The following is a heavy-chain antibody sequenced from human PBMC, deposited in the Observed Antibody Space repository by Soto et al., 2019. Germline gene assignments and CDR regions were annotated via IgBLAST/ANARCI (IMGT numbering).Heavy chain of an antibody. CDR1: GYTFTSYG. CDR3: ARDITPYYYDSSGYLGY. CDR2: ISAYNGNT. V-gene: IGHV1-18*01. D-gene: IGHD3-22*01. Sequence: QVQLVQSGAEVKKPGASVKVSCKASGYTFTSYGISWVRQAPGQGLEWMGWISAYNGNTNYAQKLQGRVTMTTDTPTSTAYMELRSLRSDDTAVYYCARDITPYYYDSSGYLGYWGQGTLVTVSS. J-gene: IGHJ4*02.